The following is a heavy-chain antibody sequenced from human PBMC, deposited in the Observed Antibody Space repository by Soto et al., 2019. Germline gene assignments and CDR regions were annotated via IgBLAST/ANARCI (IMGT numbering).Heavy chain of an antibody. J-gene: IGHJ3*02. V-gene: IGHV1-2*04. CDR3: AGDLGDFWGGFDI. CDR1: GYTFTGYY. D-gene: IGHD3-3*01. CDR2: INPNSGGT. Sequence: GASVKVSCKASGYTFTGYYMHWVRQAPGQGLERMGRINPNSGGTNYAQKFQGWVTMTRDTSISTAYMELSRLRSDDTAEYYCAGDLGDFWGGFDIGGQGKMVTVSS.